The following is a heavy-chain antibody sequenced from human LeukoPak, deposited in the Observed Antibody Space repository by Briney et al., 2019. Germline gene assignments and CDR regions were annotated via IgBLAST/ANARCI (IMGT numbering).Heavy chain of an antibody. CDR2: IYYSGST. D-gene: IGHD3-22*01. J-gene: IGHJ4*02. CDR3: ARAQTYYYDSSGYLFDY. Sequence: SQTLSLTCTLSGGSISSGGYYWSWIRQHPGKGLEWIGYIYYSGSTYYDPSLKSRVTISVDTSKNQFSLKLSSVTAADTAVYYCARAQTYYYDSSGYLFDYWGQGTLVTVSS. CDR1: GGSISSGGYY. V-gene: IGHV4-31*03.